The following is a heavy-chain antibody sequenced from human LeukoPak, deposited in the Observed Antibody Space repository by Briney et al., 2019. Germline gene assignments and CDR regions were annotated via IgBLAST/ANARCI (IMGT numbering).Heavy chain of an antibody. CDR3: ARGFYYGLPFDP. D-gene: IGHD3-10*01. CDR2: ISGYNGKT. Sequence: ASVKVSCKASGYTFISYGITWVRQAPGQGLEWMGWISGYNGKTNYAQKFQGRVTMTTDTSTNTAYLELRSLRSDDTAVYYCARGFYYGLPFDPWGQGTLVTVSS. J-gene: IGHJ5*02. CDR1: GYTFISYG. V-gene: IGHV1-18*01.